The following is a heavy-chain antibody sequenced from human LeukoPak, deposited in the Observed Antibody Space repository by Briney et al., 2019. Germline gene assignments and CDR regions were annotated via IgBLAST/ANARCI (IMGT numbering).Heavy chain of an antibody. CDR2: IWYDGSNK. Sequence: QPGGSLRLSCVASGFTFNNYGMHWVRQAPGKGLEWVAVIWYDGSNKYYADSVKGRFTISRDNSKNTLYLQMNSLRAEDTAVYYCARAVTMVRGVIIGGYWFAPWGQGTLVTVSS. CDR3: ARAVTMVRGVIIGGYWFAP. J-gene: IGHJ5*02. V-gene: IGHV3-33*08. CDR1: GFTFNNYG. D-gene: IGHD3-10*01.